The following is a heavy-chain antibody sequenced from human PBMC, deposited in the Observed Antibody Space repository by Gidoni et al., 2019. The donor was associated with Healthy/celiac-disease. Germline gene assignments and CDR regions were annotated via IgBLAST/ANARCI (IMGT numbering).Heavy chain of an antibody. Sequence: EVQLVESGGGLVKPGGSLRLSCSASGFTFSNAWMSWVRQAPGKGLEWVGRMKSKTDGGTTDYAAPVKGRFTISRDDSKNTLYLQMNSLKTEDTAVYYCTTDRSSGSYFWFDPWGQGTLVTVSS. CDR2: MKSKTDGGTT. V-gene: IGHV3-15*01. J-gene: IGHJ5*02. CDR1: GFTFSNAW. CDR3: TTDRSSGSYFWFDP. D-gene: IGHD1-26*01.